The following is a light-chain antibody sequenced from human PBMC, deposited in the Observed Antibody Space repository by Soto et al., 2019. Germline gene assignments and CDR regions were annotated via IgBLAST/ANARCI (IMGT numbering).Light chain of an antibody. Sequence: EIVMTQSPATLSVSPGERATLSCRASQSVSSNLAWYQQKPGQAPRLLIYGASTRATGIPARFSGSGSGTEFTLTISSLQSEDFAVYSGQRYNNWPTFGQGTRLE. J-gene: IGKJ5*01. CDR3: QRYNNWPT. V-gene: IGKV3-15*01. CDR1: QSVSSN. CDR2: GAS.